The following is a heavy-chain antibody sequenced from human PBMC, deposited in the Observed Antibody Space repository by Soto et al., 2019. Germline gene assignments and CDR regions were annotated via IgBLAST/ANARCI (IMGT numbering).Heavy chain of an antibody. CDR2: IYHSGST. CDR1: GGSISSNNW. J-gene: IGHJ4*02. D-gene: IGHD6-13*01. Sequence: SETLSLTCTVSGGSISSNNWWSWVRQPPGKGLEWIGEIYHSGSTNYNPSLKSRVIISVDTSKNQFSLRLSSVTAADTAVYYCGRYIAASGTYYLYFWGEGTLVTVSS. V-gene: IGHV4-4*02. CDR3: GRYIAASGTYYLYF.